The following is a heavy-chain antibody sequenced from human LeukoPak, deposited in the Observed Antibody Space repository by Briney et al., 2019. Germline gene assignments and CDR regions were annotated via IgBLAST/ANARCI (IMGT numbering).Heavy chain of an antibody. J-gene: IGHJ6*02. CDR3: AKALTGEDYGMDV. D-gene: IGHD2-15*01. Sequence: TGGSLRLCCAASGFTLRNYAMSWVRQAPGKGLEWVSVIAGSGGGTYYADSVKGRFTISRDTSKNTLYLQVNSLRAEDTAVYYCAKALTGEDYGMDVWGQGTTVTVSS. V-gene: IGHV3-23*01. CDR2: IAGSGGGT. CDR1: GFTLRNYA.